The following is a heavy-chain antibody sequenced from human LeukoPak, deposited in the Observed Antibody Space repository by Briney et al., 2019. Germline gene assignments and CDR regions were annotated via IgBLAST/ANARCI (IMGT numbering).Heavy chain of an antibody. Sequence: SVKVSCKASGYTFISYYMHWVRQAPGQGLEWMGGIIPIFGTANYAQKFQGRVTITADESTSTAYMELSSLRSEDTAVYYCARATQITVAGSGFDYWGQGTLVTVSS. CDR3: ARATQITVAGSGFDY. V-gene: IGHV1-69*13. CDR1: GYTFISYY. D-gene: IGHD6-19*01. J-gene: IGHJ4*02. CDR2: IIPIFGTA.